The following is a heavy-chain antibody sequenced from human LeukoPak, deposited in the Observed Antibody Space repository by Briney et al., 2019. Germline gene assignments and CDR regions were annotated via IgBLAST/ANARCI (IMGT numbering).Heavy chain of an antibody. V-gene: IGHV3-30*18. Sequence: GGSLRLSCAASGFTFSSYGMRWVRQAPGKGLEWVAVISYDGSNKYYADSVEGRFTISRDNSKNTLYLQMNSLRAEDTAVYYCAKDPFRYDSSGYLDYWGQGTLVTVSS. D-gene: IGHD3-22*01. CDR1: GFTFSSYG. CDR3: AKDPFRYDSSGYLDY. CDR2: ISYDGSNK. J-gene: IGHJ4*02.